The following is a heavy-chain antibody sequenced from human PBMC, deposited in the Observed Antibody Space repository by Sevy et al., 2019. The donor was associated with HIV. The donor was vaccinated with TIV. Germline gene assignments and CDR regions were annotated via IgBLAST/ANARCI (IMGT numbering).Heavy chain of an antibody. CDR1: GLTFSSYA. CDR2: IGSGGGGT. D-gene: IGHD6-19*01. J-gene: IGHJ4*02. CDR3: AKYGRIAVGGRDFDY. Sequence: GGSLRLSCAASGLTFSSYAMTWVRQAPGKGLEWVSSIGSGGGGTTYADSVKGRFTISRDNSKNTLSLQMDSLRAEDTAIYYCAKYGRIAVGGRDFDYWGQGTQVTVSS. V-gene: IGHV3-23*01.